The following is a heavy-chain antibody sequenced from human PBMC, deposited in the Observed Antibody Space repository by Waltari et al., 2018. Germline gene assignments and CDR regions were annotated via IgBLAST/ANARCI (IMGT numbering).Heavy chain of an antibody. CDR2: INPSGGST. CDR3: ARGPQDILTGYYVYYFDY. D-gene: IGHD3-9*01. CDR1: GYTFTSYY. V-gene: IGHV1-46*01. J-gene: IGHJ4*02. Sequence: QVQLVQSGAEVKKPGASVKVSCKASGYTFTSYYMHWVRQAPGQGLEWMGIINPSGGSTSYAQKFQGRVTMTRDTSTSTVYMELSSLRSEDTAVYYCARGPQDILTGYYVYYFDYWGQGTLVTVSS.